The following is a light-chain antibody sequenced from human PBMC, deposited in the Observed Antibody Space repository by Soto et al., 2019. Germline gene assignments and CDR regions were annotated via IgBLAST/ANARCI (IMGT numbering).Light chain of an antibody. V-gene: IGKV3-20*01. Sequence: IALTQSPGTLSLSPGEIATLSCRASQSVSNDYLAWYQQRPGQAPRLIIYGASNRATGVPQRFSGGGSGTDCTLTISRLEPEDFPVYYCQQYGSAPRTFCQGTKVDI. CDR1: QSVSNDY. J-gene: IGKJ1*01. CDR3: QQYGSAPRT. CDR2: GAS.